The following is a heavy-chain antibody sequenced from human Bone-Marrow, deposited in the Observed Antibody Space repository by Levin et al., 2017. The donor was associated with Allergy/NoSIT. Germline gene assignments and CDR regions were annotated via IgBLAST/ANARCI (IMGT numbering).Heavy chain of an antibody. CDR3: ARDVAFTEKWVALDI. Sequence: SETLSLTCTVSGASMTDYIWNWFRQSPGKGLEWIGHIYNIRTTSYDPSLKSRVTISVDTLRNQFSLRLNSVTAADMAVYYCARDVAFTEKWVALDIWGQGKVVTVSA. CDR1: GASMTDYI. J-gene: IGHJ3*02. CDR2: IYNIRTT. D-gene: IGHD1-26*01. V-gene: IGHV4-59*01.